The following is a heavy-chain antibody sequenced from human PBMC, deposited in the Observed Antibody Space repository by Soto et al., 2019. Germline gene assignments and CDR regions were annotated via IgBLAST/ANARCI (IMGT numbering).Heavy chain of an antibody. V-gene: IGHV3-23*01. D-gene: IGHD1-1*01. J-gene: IGHJ4*02. CDR2: ISGSGGSS. CDR3: AKAGSLSRYYFDY. Sequence: EVQLLESGGGLVQPGGSLRLSCAASGFTFSSYAMSWVRQAPGKGLEWVSAISGSGGSSYYADSVKGRFTISRDNSKNTLYLQMKRLRTEDTAVYYCAKAGSLSRYYFDYWGQGTLVTVSS. CDR1: GFTFSSYA.